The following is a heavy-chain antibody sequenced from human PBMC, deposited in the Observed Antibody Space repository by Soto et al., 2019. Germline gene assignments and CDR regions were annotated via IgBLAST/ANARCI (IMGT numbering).Heavy chain of an antibody. J-gene: IGHJ6*03. CDR2: ITTSGGNT. CDR1: GFTFSTYA. Sequence: EVQLLESGGGLVQPGGSLRLSCAAAGFTFSTYAMSWVRQAPGKGLEWVSTITTSGGNTYYADSVQGRFTSSIDNSKNTLYLQMNSLRAEDTAVYYCAGRYCTNGVCYTNYYYYIDVWGKGTTVTVSS. CDR3: AGRYCTNGVCYTNYYYYIDV. V-gene: IGHV3-23*01. D-gene: IGHD2-8*01.